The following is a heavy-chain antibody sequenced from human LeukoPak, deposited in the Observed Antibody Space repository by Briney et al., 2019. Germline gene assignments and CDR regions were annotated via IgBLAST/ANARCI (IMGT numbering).Heavy chain of an antibody. V-gene: IGHV4-30-4*08. D-gene: IGHD2-15*01. CDR2: IYHSGST. CDR1: GGSISSGDYY. CDR3: AREEVGDWFDP. J-gene: IGHJ5*02. Sequence: SETLSLTCTVSGGSISSGDYYWSWIRQPPGKGLEWIGYIYHSGSTYYNPSLKSRVTISVDTSKNQFSLKLSSVTAADTAVYYWAREEVGDWFDPWGQGTLVTVSS.